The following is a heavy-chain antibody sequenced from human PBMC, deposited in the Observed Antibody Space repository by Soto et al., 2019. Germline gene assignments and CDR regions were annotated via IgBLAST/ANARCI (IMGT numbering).Heavy chain of an antibody. CDR3: AKDRQPDYFDY. CDR1: GFTFSSYG. Sequence: GGSLRLSCAASGFTFSSYGMHWVRQAPGKGLEWVAVISYDGSNKYYADSVKGRFTISRDNSKNTLYLQMNSLRAEDTAVYYCAKDRQPDYFDYWGQGTLVTVSS. V-gene: IGHV3-30*18. J-gene: IGHJ4*02. D-gene: IGHD1-1*01. CDR2: ISYDGSNK.